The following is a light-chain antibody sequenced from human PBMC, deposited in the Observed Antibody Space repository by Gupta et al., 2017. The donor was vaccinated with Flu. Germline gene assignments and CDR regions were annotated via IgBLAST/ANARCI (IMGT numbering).Light chain of an antibody. J-gene: IGLJ1*01. CDR2: DNN. Sequence: QSVLTQPPSVSGAPGQRVTISCTGRSSNIGAGLDVHWYQQLPGTAPKLLIYDNNYRPAGVPDRFSASKSATSASLVIAGLQAEDEADYYCQSYDSSLRGYVFGTGTEVTVL. V-gene: IGLV1-40*01. CDR1: SSNIGAGLD. CDR3: QSYDSSLRGYV.